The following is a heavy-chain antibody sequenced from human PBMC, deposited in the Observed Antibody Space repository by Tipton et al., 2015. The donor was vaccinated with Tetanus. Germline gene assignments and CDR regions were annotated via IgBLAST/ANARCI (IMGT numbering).Heavy chain of an antibody. V-gene: IGHV3-23*01. CDR2: ISGSGGST. CDR3: ATYGDYEGYFDY. Sequence: AASGFTFSSYAMSWVRQAPGKGLEWVSAISGSGGSTYYADSVKGRFTISRDNSKNTLYLQMNSLRAEDTAVYYCATYGDYEGYFDYWGQGTLVTVSS. J-gene: IGHJ4*02. CDR1: GFTFSSYA. D-gene: IGHD4-17*01.